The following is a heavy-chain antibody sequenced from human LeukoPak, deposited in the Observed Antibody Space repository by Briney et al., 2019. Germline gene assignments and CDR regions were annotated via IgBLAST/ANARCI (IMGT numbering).Heavy chain of an antibody. Sequence: PSEILSLTCAVYGGSFSGYYWSWLRQRPGKGLEWIGEINQSGGTSYNPSLKSRVTMSVDTSKNQFSLKLISVTVADTALYYCARGGWELPEGYLDYWGQGTLVTVSS. V-gene: IGHV4-34*01. CDR1: GGSFSGYY. J-gene: IGHJ4*02. D-gene: IGHD1-26*01. CDR3: ARGGWELPEGYLDY. CDR2: INQSGGT.